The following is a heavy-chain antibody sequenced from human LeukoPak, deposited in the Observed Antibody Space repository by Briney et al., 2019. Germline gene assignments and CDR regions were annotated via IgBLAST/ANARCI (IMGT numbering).Heavy chain of an antibody. CDR1: GFTLSSYG. CDR2: MPYDGSNK. D-gene: IGHD3-3*01. Sequence: GGSLRLSCAASGFTLSSYGMHWVRQAPGKGLGWVPFMPYDGSNKYYADSVKGRFTISRDDSKKKLYLQTNSWRAEDTAVYYGADYDFWRGNGWGQGTLVTVSS. CDR3: ADYDFWRGNG. V-gene: IGHV3-30*02. J-gene: IGHJ4*02.